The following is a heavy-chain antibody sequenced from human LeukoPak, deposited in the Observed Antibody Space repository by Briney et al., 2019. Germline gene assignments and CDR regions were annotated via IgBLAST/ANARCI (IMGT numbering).Heavy chain of an antibody. CDR1: GFTFSNTW. J-gene: IGHJ4*02. CDR2: IKRIIDGGTT. D-gene: IGHD4-17*01. Sequence: PGGSLRLSCAASGFTFSNTWMNWVRQAPGKGLEWVGRIKRIIDGGTTDYAAPVKGRFTVSRHDSINTLYLQVSSLKTEDTAVYYCAAQGGSGDLRYWGQGTLVTVSS. CDR3: AAQGGSGDLRY. V-gene: IGHV3-15*01.